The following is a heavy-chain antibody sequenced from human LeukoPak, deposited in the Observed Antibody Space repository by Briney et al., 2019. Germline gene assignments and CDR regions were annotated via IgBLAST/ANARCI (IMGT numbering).Heavy chain of an antibody. D-gene: IGHD3-3*01. J-gene: IGHJ4*02. CDR1: GYTFTSYY. CDR3: ARVGTIFGVVNGFDY. V-gene: IGHV1-46*01. Sequence: ASVKVSCKASGYTFTSYYMHWVRQAPGQGLEWMGIINPSGGSTSYAQKFQGRVTMTRDTSTSTVYMELSSLRSEDTAVYYCARVGTIFGVVNGFDYWGQGTLVTVSS. CDR2: INPSGGST.